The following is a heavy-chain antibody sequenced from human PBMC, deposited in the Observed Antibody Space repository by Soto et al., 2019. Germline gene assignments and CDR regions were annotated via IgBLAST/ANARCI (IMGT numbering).Heavy chain of an antibody. V-gene: IGHV1-8*01. J-gene: IGHJ6*03. CDR1: GYTFTSYY. Sequence: ASVKVSCKASGYTFTSYYINWVRQATGQGIEWMGWMNPNSGNTGYAQKFQGRVTMTRNTSISTAYMELSSLRSEDTAVYYCARGLLLGPYYYYYYMDVWGKGTTVTVSS. CDR3: ARGLLLGPYYYYYYMDV. D-gene: IGHD1-26*01. CDR2: MNPNSGNT.